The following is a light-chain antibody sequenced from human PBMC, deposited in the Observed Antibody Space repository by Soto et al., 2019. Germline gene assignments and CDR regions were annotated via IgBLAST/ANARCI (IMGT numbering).Light chain of an antibody. CDR2: GAS. V-gene: IGKV3-20*01. J-gene: IGKJ1*01. Sequence: EIVLTQSPGTLSLSPGERATLSCRASQSVSSSYLAWYQEKPGQAPRLLIYGASSRATGIPGRFSGSGSGTDFTLTISRLEPEDFAVYYCQQHDTSPWTFGQGTKVEIK. CDR1: QSVSSSY. CDR3: QQHDTSPWT.